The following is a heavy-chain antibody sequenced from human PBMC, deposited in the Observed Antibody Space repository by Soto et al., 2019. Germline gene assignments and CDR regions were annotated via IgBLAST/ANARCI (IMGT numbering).Heavy chain of an antibody. J-gene: IGHJ6*02. CDR1: GFTFGDYD. CDR3: TRGEDYSGRPPMDV. CDR2: IRSKAYAGTT. Sequence: GGSLRLSCTSSGFTFGDYDMSWIRQAPGKGLEWVGFIRSKAYAGTTEHAASVKGRFTISRDDSIRIAYLQMNSLKTEDTAVYYCTRGEDYSGRPPMDVWGQGTTVTVSS. D-gene: IGHD3-10*01. V-gene: IGHV3-49*03.